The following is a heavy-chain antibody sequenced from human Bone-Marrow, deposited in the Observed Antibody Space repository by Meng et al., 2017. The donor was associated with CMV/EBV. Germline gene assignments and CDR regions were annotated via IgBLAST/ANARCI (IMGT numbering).Heavy chain of an antibody. CDR2: INPSGGST. Sequence: ASVKVSCKTSGFTFTHYFLHWVRQAPGQGLEWMGIINPSGGSTSYAQKFQGRVTMTRDTSTSTVYMELSSLRSEDTAVYYCARAGVAVAGNYYYGMDVWGQGTTVTVSS. J-gene: IGHJ6*02. CDR1: GFTFTHYF. V-gene: IGHV1-46*01. CDR3: ARAGVAVAGNYYYGMDV. D-gene: IGHD6-19*01.